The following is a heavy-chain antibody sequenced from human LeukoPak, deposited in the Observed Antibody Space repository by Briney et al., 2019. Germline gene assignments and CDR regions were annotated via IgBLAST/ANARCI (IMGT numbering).Heavy chain of an antibody. Sequence: GGSLRLSCAASGFTFSSYTMNWVRQAPGKGLEWVSSISSSSSYIYYADSVKGRFTISRDNAKNSLYLQMNSLRAEDTAVYYCARDGGGGYFDYWGQGTLVTVSS. CDR2: ISSSSSYI. V-gene: IGHV3-21*01. CDR3: ARDGGGGYFDY. J-gene: IGHJ4*02. CDR1: GFTFSSYT. D-gene: IGHD3-16*01.